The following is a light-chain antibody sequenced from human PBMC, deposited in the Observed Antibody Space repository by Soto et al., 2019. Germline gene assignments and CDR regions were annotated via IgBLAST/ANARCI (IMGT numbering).Light chain of an antibody. CDR2: DNN. CDR1: SSNIGNNY. J-gene: IGLJ2*01. Sequence: QSVLTQPPSVSAAPGQKVTISCSGSSSNIGNNYVSLYQQLPRTAPKLLIYDNNNRPSGIPDRFSGAKSGTSATLGITGLQTGDEADYFCGTWDSSLSAVVFGGGTQLTVL. CDR3: GTWDSSLSAVV. V-gene: IGLV1-51*01.